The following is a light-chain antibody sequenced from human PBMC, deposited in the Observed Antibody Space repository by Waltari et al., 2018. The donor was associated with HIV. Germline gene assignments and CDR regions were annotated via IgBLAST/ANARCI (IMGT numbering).Light chain of an antibody. CDR1: QSVSNS. V-gene: IGKV3-15*01. J-gene: IGKJ1*01. CDR2: GAS. CDR3: QQYNSWPRT. Sequence: EIVMTQSPATLSVSPGGRATLSCRASQSVSNSLAWYQQRPGQAPRLLIYGASTRATGIPGRFSGSGSGTEFTLTINSLQSEDFAVYYCQQYNSWPRTFGQGTKVEVK.